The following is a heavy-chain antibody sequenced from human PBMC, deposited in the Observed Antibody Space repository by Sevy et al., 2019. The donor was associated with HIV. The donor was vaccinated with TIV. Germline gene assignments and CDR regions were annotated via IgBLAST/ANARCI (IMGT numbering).Heavy chain of an antibody. J-gene: IGHJ4*02. CDR1: GGSISSNSYY. Sequence: SETLSLTCTVSGGSISSNSYYWNWIRQPAGKGLEWIGRIYTSGSTSYNPSLKSRVTISMDTSKNRFSPKLNYVTAADTAIYYCARDWVGGLDYWGQGTLVTVSS. V-gene: IGHV4-61*02. CDR3: ARDWVGGLDY. D-gene: IGHD2-15*01. CDR2: IYTSGST.